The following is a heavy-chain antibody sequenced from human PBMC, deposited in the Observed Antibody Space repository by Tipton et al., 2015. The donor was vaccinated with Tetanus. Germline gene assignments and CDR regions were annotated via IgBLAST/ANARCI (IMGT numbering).Heavy chain of an antibody. V-gene: IGHV3-21*01. CDR1: GFTFSNYK. CDR3: ATKASPGLRNDY. Sequence: SLRLSCEVSGFTFSNYKMNWVRQAPGKGLEWVSSISSTTRYIDYVDSVKGRFTISRDNAKNSVYLQMNSLRVEDTAVYYCATKASPGLRNDYWGQGTLVTVSS. J-gene: IGHJ4*02. CDR2: ISSTTRYI. D-gene: IGHD1-14*01.